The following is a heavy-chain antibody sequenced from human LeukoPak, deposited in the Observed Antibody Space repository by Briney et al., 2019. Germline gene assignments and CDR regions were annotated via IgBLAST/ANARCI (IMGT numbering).Heavy chain of an antibody. CDR2: INSDESIT. V-gene: IGHV3-74*01. D-gene: IGHD4-11*01. CDR1: GFTFSSSW. CDR3: ARGLVPGFLDY. Sequence: GGSLRLSCAASGFTFSSSWMYWVRQAPGEGLVWVSRINSDESITTYADSVKGRFTISRDNAKNTLYLQMNSLRAEDTAVYYCARGLVPGFLDYWGQGTPVTVSS. J-gene: IGHJ4*02.